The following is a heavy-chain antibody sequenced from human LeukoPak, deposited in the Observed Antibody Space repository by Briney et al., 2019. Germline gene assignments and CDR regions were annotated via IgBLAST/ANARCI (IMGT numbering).Heavy chain of an antibody. CDR1: GFTFSTYS. CDR3: ASENFGN. D-gene: IGHD1-7*01. CDR2: IKQDGSEK. J-gene: IGHJ4*02. Sequence: PGGSLRLSCAASGFTFSTYSMNWVRQAPGKGLEWVANIKQDGSEKFYVDSVKGRFTISRDSAKNSLYLQMNSLRAEDTAVYHCASENFGNWGQGTLVTVSS. V-gene: IGHV3-7*05.